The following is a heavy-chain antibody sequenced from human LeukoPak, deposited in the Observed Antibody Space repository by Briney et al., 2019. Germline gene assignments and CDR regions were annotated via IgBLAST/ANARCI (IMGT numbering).Heavy chain of an antibody. CDR1: GFTFSNYG. CDR2: ISGSGGST. D-gene: IGHD3-22*01. CDR3: AKDSYDTSI. Sequence: GGSLRLSCAASGFTFSNYGMNWVRQAPGKGLEWVSTISGSGGSTYYADSVKGRFTISRDTSKNTLYLQINSLRAEDTAVYYCAKDSYDTSIWGQGTLVTVSA. V-gene: IGHV3-23*01. J-gene: IGHJ4*02.